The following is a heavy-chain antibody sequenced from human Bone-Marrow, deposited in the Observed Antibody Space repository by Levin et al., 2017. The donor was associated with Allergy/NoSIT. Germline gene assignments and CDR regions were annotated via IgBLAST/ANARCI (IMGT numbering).Heavy chain of an antibody. CDR1: GYTFTDYY. CDR3: ARAFRYCTRTRCFGNYFYYYMEV. J-gene: IGHJ6*03. V-gene: IGHV1-2*02. Sequence: NTGGSLRLSCKASGYTFTDYYIHWLRQAPGQGLEWMGWINPNSGDTNYAQKFQGRVTMTRDTSISIAHMELSSLTSDDTAVYYCARAFRYCTRTRCFGNYFYYYMEVWGKGTTVTVSS. D-gene: IGHD2-2*01. CDR2: INPNSGDT.